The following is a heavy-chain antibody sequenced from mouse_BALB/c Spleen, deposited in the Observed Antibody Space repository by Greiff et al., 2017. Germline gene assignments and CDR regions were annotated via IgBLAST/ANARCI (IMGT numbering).Heavy chain of an antibody. CDR3: ARGGYRYEGYAMDY. CDR1: GYTFTSYW. Sequence: QVQLKQSGAELAKPGASVKMSCKASGYTFTSYWMHWVKQRPGQGLEWIGYINPSTGYTEYNQKFKDKATLTADKSSSTAYMQLSSLTSEDSAVYYCARGGYRYEGYAMDYWGQGTSVTVSS. V-gene: IGHV1-7*01. J-gene: IGHJ4*01. D-gene: IGHD2-14*01. CDR2: INPSTGYT.